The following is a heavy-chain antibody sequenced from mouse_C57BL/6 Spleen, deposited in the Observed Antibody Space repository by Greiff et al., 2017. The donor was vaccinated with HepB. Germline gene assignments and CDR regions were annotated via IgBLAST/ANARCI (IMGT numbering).Heavy chain of an antibody. CDR3: ARRIYYDYDEGYFDV. V-gene: IGHV1-4*01. Sequence: QVQLQQSGAELARPGASVKMSCKASGYTFTSYTMHWVKQRPGQGLEWIGYINPSSGYTKYNQKFKDKATLTADKSSSTAYMQLSSLTSEDSAVYYCARRIYYDYDEGYFDVWGTGTTVTVSS. J-gene: IGHJ1*03. CDR2: INPSSGYT. CDR1: GYTFTSYT. D-gene: IGHD2-4*01.